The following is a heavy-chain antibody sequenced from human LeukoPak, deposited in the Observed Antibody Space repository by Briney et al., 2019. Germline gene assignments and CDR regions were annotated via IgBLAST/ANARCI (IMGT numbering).Heavy chain of an antibody. J-gene: IGHJ6*03. V-gene: IGHV1-69*05. Sequence: GASVKVSCTPSVGTFSSYAISSVGPAPGPGREWMGGIILIFGTANYAQKFQGRVTITTDQSTSTAYMELSSLRSEDTAVYYCARGALIPWVRGCGYYYYMDVWGKGTTVAVSS. CDR1: VGTFSSYA. CDR2: IILIFGTA. CDR3: ARGALIPWVRGCGYYYYMDV. D-gene: IGHD3-10*01.